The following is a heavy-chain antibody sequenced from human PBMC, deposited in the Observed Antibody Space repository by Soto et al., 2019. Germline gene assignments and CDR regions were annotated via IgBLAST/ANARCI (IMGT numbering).Heavy chain of an antibody. CDR2: INAGNGNT. CDR3: ASSYCISTSCPPYCGMDV. D-gene: IGHD2-2*01. CDR1: GYTFTSYA. V-gene: IGHV1-3*01. J-gene: IGHJ6*02. Sequence: ASVKVSCKASGYTFTSYAMHWVRQAPGQRLEWMGWINAGNGNTKYSQKFQGRVTITRDTSASTAYMELSSLRSEDTAVYYCASSYCISTSCPPYCGMDVWGQGTTVTVSS.